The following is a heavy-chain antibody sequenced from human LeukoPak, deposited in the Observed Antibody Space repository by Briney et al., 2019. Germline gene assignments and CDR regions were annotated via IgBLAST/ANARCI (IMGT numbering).Heavy chain of an antibody. J-gene: IGHJ4*02. Sequence: SETLSLTCTVSGGSVSSGSYYWSWIRQPPGKGLEWIGYIYYSGSTNYNPSLKSRVTISVDTSKNQFSLKLSSVTAADTAVYYCARAGDSSGYYFTYWGQGNLGTVSS. V-gene: IGHV4-61*01. CDR1: GGSVSSGSYY. D-gene: IGHD3-22*01. CDR2: IYYSGST. CDR3: ARAGDSSGYYFTY.